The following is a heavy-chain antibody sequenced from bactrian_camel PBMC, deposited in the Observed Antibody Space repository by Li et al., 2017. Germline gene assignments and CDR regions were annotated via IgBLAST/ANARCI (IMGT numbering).Heavy chain of an antibody. CDR3: AASVGGQYCSAPYLVRAQEKGTAY. J-gene: IGHJ4*01. Sequence: EVQLVESGGGLVQPGESLRLSCAASGYRFRSYGWFRQAPGKEREGVAAIYTGGGASYTADSVKGRFIISRDNAKTILYLEMNSLKPEDTAMYYCAASVGGQYCSAPYLVRAQEKGTAYRGQGTQVTVS. CDR2: IYTGGGAS. V-gene: IGHV3S31*01. CDR1: GYRFRSY. D-gene: IGHD2*01.